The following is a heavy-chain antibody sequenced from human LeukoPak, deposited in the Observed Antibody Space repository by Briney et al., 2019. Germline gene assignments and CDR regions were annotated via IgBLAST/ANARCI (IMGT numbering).Heavy chain of an antibody. D-gene: IGHD3-10*01. CDR3: AKDPWGFGELLV. J-gene: IGHJ4*02. CDR1: GFTFSNYA. V-gene: IGHV3-23*01. Sequence: GGSLRLSCAASGFTFSNYAMCWVRQAPGKGLEWVSHISGSGGSTYYADSVKGRFTISRDNSKNTLYLQMNSLRAEDTAVYYCAKDPWGFGELLVWGQGTLVTVSS. CDR2: ISGSGGST.